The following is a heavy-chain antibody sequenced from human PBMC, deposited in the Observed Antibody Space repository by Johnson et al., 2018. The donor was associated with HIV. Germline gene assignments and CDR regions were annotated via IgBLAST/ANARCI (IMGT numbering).Heavy chain of an antibody. V-gene: IGHV3-33*06. CDR3: AKPLQLEEGAFDI. CDR1: GFTFSSYG. D-gene: IGHD6-6*01. J-gene: IGHJ3*02. CDR2: IWYDGSNK. Sequence: QVQLVESGGGVVQPGRSLRLSCVVSGFTFSSYGMHWVRQAPGKGLEWVAVIWYDGSNKYYADSEKGRFTISRDNSKNTLYLQMSSLRAEDTAVYFCAKPLQLEEGAFDIWGQGTMVTVSS.